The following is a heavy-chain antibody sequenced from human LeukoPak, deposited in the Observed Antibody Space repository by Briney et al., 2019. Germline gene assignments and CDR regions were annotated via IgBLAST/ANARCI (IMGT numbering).Heavy chain of an antibody. J-gene: IGHJ4*02. V-gene: IGHV4-4*07. Sequence: NASETLSLTCTVSGGSISNYYWSWIRQPAGKGLEWIGRIYTSGSTNYNPSLKSRVTMSVDTSKNQFSLKLSSVTAADTAVYYCAREMDYYDSSGYYSVDYWGQGTLVTVSS. D-gene: IGHD3-22*01. CDR3: AREMDYYDSSGYYSVDY. CDR2: IYTSGST. CDR1: GGSISNYY.